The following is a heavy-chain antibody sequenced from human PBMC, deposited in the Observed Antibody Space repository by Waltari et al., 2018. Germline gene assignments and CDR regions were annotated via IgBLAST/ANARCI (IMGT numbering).Heavy chain of an antibody. CDR3: ARHCGGDCLHWYFDL. V-gene: IGHV3-66*02. J-gene: IGHJ2*01. CDR1: GSTVHNTY. D-gene: IGHD2-21*02. CDR2: IYSRGAT. Sequence: QLVESGGGLVQPGGSVRLSCAPSGSTVHNTYMSWVRQAPGKGLEWVSIIYSRGATYYAESVKGRFTISRDNSNMLYLQMRSLRAEDTAVYYCARHCGGDCLHWYFDLWGRGTLVTVSS.